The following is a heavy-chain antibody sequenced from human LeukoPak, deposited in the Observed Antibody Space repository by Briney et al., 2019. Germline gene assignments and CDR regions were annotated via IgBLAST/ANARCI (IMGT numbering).Heavy chain of an antibody. CDR1: GDSVSSNSAA. D-gene: IGHD3-22*01. CDR3: AREGHYYDSSGYYEPIDY. CDR2: TYYRSKWYN. J-gene: IGHJ4*02. V-gene: IGHV6-1*01. Sequence: SQTLSLTCAISGDSVSSNSAAWNWIRQSPSRGLEWLGRTYYRSKWYNDYAVSVKSRITINPDTSKNQFSLQLNSVTPEDTAVYYCAREGHYYDSSGYYEPIDYWGQGTLVTVSS.